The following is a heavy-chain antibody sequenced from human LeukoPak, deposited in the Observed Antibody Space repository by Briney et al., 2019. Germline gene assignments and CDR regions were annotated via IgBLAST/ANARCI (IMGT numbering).Heavy chain of an antibody. D-gene: IGHD3-9*01. Sequence: PGGSLRLSCAASGFTFSSYWMSWVRQAPGKGLEWVANIKQDGSEKYYVDSVKGRFTISRDNAKNLLYLQMNSLRAEDTAVYYCARVADDILTGHFDYWGQGTLVTVSS. J-gene: IGHJ4*02. V-gene: IGHV3-7*01. CDR1: GFTFSSYW. CDR3: ARVADDILTGHFDY. CDR2: IKQDGSEK.